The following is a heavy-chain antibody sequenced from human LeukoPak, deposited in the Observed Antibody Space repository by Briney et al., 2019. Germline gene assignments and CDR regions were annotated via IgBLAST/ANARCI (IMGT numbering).Heavy chain of an antibody. CDR3: AKFNGGMITFGGVIAN. V-gene: IGHV3-30*18. J-gene: IGHJ4*02. Sequence: GGSLRLSCAASGFTFSSYGMHWVRQAPGKGLEWVAVISYDGSNKYYADSVKGRFTISRDNSKNTLYLQMNSLRAEDTAVYYCAKFNGGMITFGGVIANWGQGTLVTVSS. CDR2: ISYDGSNK. CDR1: GFTFSSYG. D-gene: IGHD3-16*02.